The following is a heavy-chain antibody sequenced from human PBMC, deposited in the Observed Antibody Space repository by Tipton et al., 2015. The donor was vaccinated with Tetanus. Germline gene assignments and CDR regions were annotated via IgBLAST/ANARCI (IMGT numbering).Heavy chain of an antibody. CDR2: IYYYNGNT. CDR1: GGSLSSGTVY. V-gene: IGHV4-39*01. CDR3: ARLREIVSRSGWAFDY. J-gene: IGHJ4*02. Sequence: NLSLTCTVSGGSLSSGTVYWDWIRQPPGKALEWIGNIYYYNGNTLQNPSLKNRVTLSLDKSKNQFSLKLRSVTAADTAVYYCARLREIVSRSGWAFDYWGQGILVTVSS. D-gene: IGHD5/OR15-5a*01.